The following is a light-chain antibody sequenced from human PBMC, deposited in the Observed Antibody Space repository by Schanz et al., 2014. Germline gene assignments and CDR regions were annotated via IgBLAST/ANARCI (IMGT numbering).Light chain of an antibody. CDR1: ESVSSN. V-gene: IGKV3-15*01. CDR3: QQYFITPLT. J-gene: IGKJ1*01. CDR2: GAS. Sequence: EIVMTQSPVTLSVSPGERATLSCRASESVSSNLAWYEQKPGQAPRLLIYGASTRATGIPARFSGSGSGTEFTLTISSLQSEDFAVYYCQQYFITPLTFGQGTEVEIK.